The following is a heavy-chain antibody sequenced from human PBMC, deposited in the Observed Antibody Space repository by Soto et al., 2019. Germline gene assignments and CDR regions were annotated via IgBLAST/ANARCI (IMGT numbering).Heavy chain of an antibody. J-gene: IGHJ4*02. D-gene: IGHD3-22*01. V-gene: IGHV6-1*01. CDR1: GDSVSSNSAA. CDR2: TYYRSKWYN. CDR3: AREYYDSSRDIELIDY. Sequence: QSQTLSLTCAISGDSVSSNSAAWNWIRQSPSRGLEWLGRTYYRSKWYNDYAVSVKSRITINPDTSKNQFSLQLNSVTPEDTAVYYCAREYYDSSRDIELIDYWGQGTLVTVSS.